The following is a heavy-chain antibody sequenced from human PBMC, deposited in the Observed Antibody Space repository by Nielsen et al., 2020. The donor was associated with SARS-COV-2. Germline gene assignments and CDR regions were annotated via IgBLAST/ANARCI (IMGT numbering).Heavy chain of an antibody. CDR1: GFTFSSYSM. CDR3: ARDPRRDDAFDI. J-gene: IGHJ3*02. Sequence: GSLRLSCAASGFTFSSYSMNWVRQAPGKGLEWIGEIYHSGSTNYNPSLKSRVTISVDKSKNQFSLKLSSVTAADTAVYYCARDPRRDDAFDIWGQGTMVTVSS. V-gene: IGHV4-4*02. CDR2: IYHSGST.